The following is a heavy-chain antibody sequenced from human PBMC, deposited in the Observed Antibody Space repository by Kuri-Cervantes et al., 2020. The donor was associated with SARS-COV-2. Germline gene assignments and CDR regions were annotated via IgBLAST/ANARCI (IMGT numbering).Heavy chain of an antibody. CDR2: IWYDGSNK. Sequence: GESLKISCAASGFTFSSYGMHWVRQAPGKGLEWVAVIWYDGSNKYYADSVKGRFTNSRDNSKNTLYLQMNSLRAEDTAVYYCAREGVVGATTYYYYGMDVWGQGTTVTVSS. D-gene: IGHD1-26*01. J-gene: IGHJ6*02. V-gene: IGHV3-33*08. CDR1: GFTFSSYG. CDR3: AREGVVGATTYYYYGMDV.